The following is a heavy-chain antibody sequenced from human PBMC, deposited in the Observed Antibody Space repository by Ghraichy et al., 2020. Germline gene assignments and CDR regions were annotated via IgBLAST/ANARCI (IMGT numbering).Heavy chain of an antibody. CDR3: ARHDQKLLPEADAFDI. CDR1: GGSISSYY. CDR2: IYYSGST. V-gene: IGHV4-59*08. J-gene: IGHJ3*02. D-gene: IGHD3-22*01. Sequence: SQTLSLTCTVSGGSISSYYWSWIRQPPGKGLEWIGYIYYSGSTNSNPSLKSRVTISVDTSKNQFSLKLSSVTAADTAVYYCARHDQKLLPEADAFDIWGQGTMVTVSS.